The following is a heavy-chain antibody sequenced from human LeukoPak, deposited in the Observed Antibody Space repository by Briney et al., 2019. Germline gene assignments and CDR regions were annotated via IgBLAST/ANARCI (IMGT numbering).Heavy chain of an antibody. Sequence: GASVKVSCKASGHTFTGYYMHWVRQAPGQGLEWMGWINPNSGGTNYAQKFQGRVTMTRDTSISTAYMELSRLRSDDTAVYYCARHHSGQLRFFNYWGQGTLVTVSS. CDR3: ARHHSGQLRFFNY. CDR2: INPNSGGT. J-gene: IGHJ4*02. D-gene: IGHD3-3*01. V-gene: IGHV1-2*02. CDR1: GHTFTGYY.